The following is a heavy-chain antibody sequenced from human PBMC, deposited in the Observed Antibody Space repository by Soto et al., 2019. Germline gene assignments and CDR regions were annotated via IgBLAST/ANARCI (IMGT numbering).Heavy chain of an antibody. CDR3: GRPVVRGYSAYDHPFDY. CDR2: IYPGDSET. J-gene: IGHJ4*02. V-gene: IGHV5-51*01. CDR1: GYSFTNYW. D-gene: IGHD5-12*01. Sequence: XESLKISCKASGYSFTNYWIGWVRQTPGKGLEWMGIIYPGDSETKYSPAFQAQVTISVDKSISTAYLQWSSLKASDTAIYYCGRPVVRGYSAYDHPFDYWGQGTLVTVSS.